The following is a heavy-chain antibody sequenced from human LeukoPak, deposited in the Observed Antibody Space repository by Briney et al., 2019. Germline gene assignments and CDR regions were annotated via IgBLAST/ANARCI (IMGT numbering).Heavy chain of an antibody. J-gene: IGHJ4*02. D-gene: IGHD2-2*01. V-gene: IGHV3-23*01. CDR2: ISDSGDRT. Sequence: GGSLRLSCAASGFTFNIYAMSWVRQSPGKGLEWVSSISDSGDRTYYADSVKGRFTISRDNSRNTLYLQVNSLRAEDTAVYYCAKSGSVPPDYWGQGTLVTVSS. CDR1: GFTFNIYA. CDR3: AKSGSVPPDY.